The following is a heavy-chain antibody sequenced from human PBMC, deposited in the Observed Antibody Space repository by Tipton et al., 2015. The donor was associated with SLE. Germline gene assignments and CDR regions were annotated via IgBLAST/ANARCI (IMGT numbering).Heavy chain of an antibody. Sequence: TLSLTCTASGGPISSYYWSWIRQPPGTGLEWIGYIYDSGSTNYNPSHKSRVTISVDRSKNQLSLNLSSVTAADTAVYYCATTRDYGDYGHYDMNVWGKGTTVTVSS. CDR1: GGPISSYY. J-gene: IGHJ6*03. CDR3: ATTRDYGDYGHYDMNV. CDR2: IYDSGST. D-gene: IGHD4-17*01. V-gene: IGHV4-59*07.